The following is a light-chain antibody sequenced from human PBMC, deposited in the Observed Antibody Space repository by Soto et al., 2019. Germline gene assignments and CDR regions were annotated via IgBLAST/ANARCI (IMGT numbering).Light chain of an antibody. J-gene: IGKJ1*01. CDR1: QSVSSRS. V-gene: IGKV3-20*01. CDR3: QQSYSTPRT. CDR2: GAS. Sequence: EIVLTQSPCTLSVSLGDRATLSCRASQSVSSRSLTWYQQKPGQAPKLLISGASSWAADIPDRFSGSGSGTDFTLTISRLEPEDFAVYYCQQSYSTPRTFGQGTKVDI.